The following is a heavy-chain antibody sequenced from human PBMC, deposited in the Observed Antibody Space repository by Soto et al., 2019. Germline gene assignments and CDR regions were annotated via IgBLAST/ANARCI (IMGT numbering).Heavy chain of an antibody. Sequence: SETLSLTCTVDGGSISSYYWSWLRQPPGNGLEWIGYIYYSGSTNYNPSLKSRVTISVDTSKNQFSLKLSSVTAADTAVYYCARDSGYYDFWSGYSGQGAFDIWGQGTMVT. CDR1: GGSISSYY. V-gene: IGHV4-59*01. J-gene: IGHJ3*02. CDR3: ARDSGYYDFWSGYSGQGAFDI. D-gene: IGHD3-3*01. CDR2: IYYSGST.